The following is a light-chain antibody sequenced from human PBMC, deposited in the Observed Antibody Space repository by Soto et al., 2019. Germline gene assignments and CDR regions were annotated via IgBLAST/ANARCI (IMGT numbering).Light chain of an antibody. Sequence: QSALPQPAAVSGSPGQSITISCTGTISDFVVYNYVSWYQQHPGKAPKLMIYGVSNRPSGVSNRFSGSKSGNTASLTISGLQADDEADYYCSSHTISSALQVFGTGTKATVL. CDR1: ISDFVVYNY. V-gene: IGLV2-14*01. CDR2: GVS. J-gene: IGLJ1*01. CDR3: SSHTISSALQV.